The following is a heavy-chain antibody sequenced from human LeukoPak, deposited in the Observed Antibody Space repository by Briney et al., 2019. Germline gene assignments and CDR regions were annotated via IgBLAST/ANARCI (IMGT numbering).Heavy chain of an antibody. CDR3: ARVAQAAAGTFYYYYYMDV. CDR1: GGTFSSYA. V-gene: IGHV1-69*05. Sequence: SVKVSCKASGGTFSSYAISWVRQAPGQGLEWMGRIIPIFGTANYAQKFQGRVTITTDESTSTAYMELSSLRSEDTAVYYCARVAQAAAGTFYYYYYMDVWGKGTTVTLSS. J-gene: IGHJ6*03. CDR2: IIPIFGTA. D-gene: IGHD6-13*01.